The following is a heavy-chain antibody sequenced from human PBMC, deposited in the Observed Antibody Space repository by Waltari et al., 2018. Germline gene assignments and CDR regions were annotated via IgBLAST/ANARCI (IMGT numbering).Heavy chain of an antibody. D-gene: IGHD1-26*01. Sequence: EGAPVGSGGGLVQPGGFLRLLLVVPEFTFSTFWMTWVRQAPGRGLEWVANINDSGNKKNYVDSVKGRFTISRDNARSSLYLQMNSLRVEDTAVYYCATDCWVGSWGQGALVTVSS. CDR3: ATDCWVGS. CDR1: EFTFSTFW. CDR2: INDSGNKK. V-gene: IGHV3-7*03. J-gene: IGHJ5*02.